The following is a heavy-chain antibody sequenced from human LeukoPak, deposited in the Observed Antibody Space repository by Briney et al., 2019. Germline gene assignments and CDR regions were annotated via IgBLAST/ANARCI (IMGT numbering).Heavy chain of an antibody. V-gene: IGHV1-69*04. CDR2: IIPILGIA. D-gene: IGHD3-3*01. Sequence: SVKVSCKASGGTFSSYTISWVRQAPGQGLEWMGRIIPILGIANYAQKFQGRVTITADKSTSTAYMELSSLRSEDTAVYYCAREGTFGVVIAPFDPWGQGTLVTVSS. J-gene: IGHJ5*02. CDR1: GGTFSSYT. CDR3: AREGTFGVVIAPFDP.